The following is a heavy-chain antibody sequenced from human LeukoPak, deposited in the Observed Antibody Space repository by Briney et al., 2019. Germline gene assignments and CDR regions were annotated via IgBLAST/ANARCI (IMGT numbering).Heavy chain of an antibody. J-gene: IGHJ4*02. D-gene: IGHD1-26*01. CDR3: AKDFPIEGAKNLFDY. CDR2: ISGSGGST. V-gene: IGHV3-23*01. Sequence: GGSLRLSCAASGFTFSSYAMSWVRQAPGKGLEWVSAISGSGGSTYYADSVKGRFTISRDNPKNTLYLQMNSLRAEDTAVYYCAKDFPIEGAKNLFDYWGQGTLVTVSS. CDR1: GFTFSSYA.